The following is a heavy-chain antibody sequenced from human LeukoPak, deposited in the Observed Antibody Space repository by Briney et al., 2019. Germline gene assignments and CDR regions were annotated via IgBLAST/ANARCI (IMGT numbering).Heavy chain of an antibody. V-gene: IGHV4-34*01. J-gene: IGHJ4*02. CDR2: INHSGST. CDR3: ARTATRELKEGGTYYFDY. D-gene: IGHD1-26*01. Sequence: SETLSLTCAVYGGSFSGYYWSWIRQPPGKGLEWIGEINHSGSTNYNPSLKSRVTISVDTSKNQFSLKLSSVTAADTAVYYCARTATRELKEGGTYYFDYWGQGTLVTVSS. CDR1: GGSFSGYY.